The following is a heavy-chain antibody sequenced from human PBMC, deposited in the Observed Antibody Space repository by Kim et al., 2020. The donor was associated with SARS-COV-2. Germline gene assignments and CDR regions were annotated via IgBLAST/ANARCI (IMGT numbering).Heavy chain of an antibody. D-gene: IGHD1-26*01. J-gene: IGHJ4*02. CDR3: ARDRSYFSY. V-gene: IGHV4-59*01. Sequence: NNSDPPLKSRVTLSVDTSKNQFSLKLSSVTAADTAVYYCARDRSYFSYWGQGTLVTVSS. CDR2: N.